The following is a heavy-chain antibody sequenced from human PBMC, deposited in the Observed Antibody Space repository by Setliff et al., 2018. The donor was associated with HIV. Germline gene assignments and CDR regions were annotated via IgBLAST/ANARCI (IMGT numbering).Heavy chain of an antibody. V-gene: IGHV1-3*01. CDR2: ITAGNGDT. D-gene: IGHD3-22*01. CDR3: ASPMFYDGKVV. J-gene: IGHJ4*02. CDR1: GYTFTSYA. Sequence: GASVKVSCKASGYTFTSYAMHWVRQAPGQGLEWMGRITAGNGDTKYSQKFQDRVTLTSDMSAHTVYMDLTTLRSEDTAVYYCASPMFYDGKVVWGQGTPVTVSS.